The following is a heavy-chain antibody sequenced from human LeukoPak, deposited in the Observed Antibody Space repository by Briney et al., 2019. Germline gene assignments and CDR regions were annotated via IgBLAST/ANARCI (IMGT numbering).Heavy chain of an antibody. V-gene: IGHV3-48*02. CDR3: ATEKAFAFDI. J-gene: IGHJ3*02. CDR1: GFTFTTYS. CDR2: ISITSRTT. Sequence: GGSLRLSCAASGFTFTTYSMNWVRQAPGKGLQWVSYISITSRTTNYADSVKGRFTISRDSAKNSLYLQMNSLRDEDTAVYYCATEKAFAFDIWDQGTVVTVSS.